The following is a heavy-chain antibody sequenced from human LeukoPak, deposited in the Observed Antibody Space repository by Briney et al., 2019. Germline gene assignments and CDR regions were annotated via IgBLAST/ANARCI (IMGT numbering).Heavy chain of an antibody. Sequence: PSETQSLTCTVSGGSISSSSYYWGWIRQPPGTGLEWIGSIYYSGSTYYNPSLKSRVTISVDTSKNQFSLKLSSVTAADTAVYYCARELTIFGVVPYRGYFDYWGQGTLVTVSS. D-gene: IGHD3-3*01. V-gene: IGHV4-39*02. CDR2: IYYSGST. J-gene: IGHJ4*02. CDR1: GGSISSSSYY. CDR3: ARELTIFGVVPYRGYFDY.